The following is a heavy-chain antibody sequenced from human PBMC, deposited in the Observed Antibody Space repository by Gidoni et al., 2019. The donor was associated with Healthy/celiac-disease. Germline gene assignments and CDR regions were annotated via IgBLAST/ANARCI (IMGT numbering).Heavy chain of an antibody. D-gene: IGHD1-1*01. J-gene: IGHJ3*02. Sequence: ELQLVESGGCVVRPGGALRRSCAASGFTFEDSGMSRVRQAPGKGLAWVSGITWNGGSTGYAASVKGRFTISRDNAKNSLYLQMNSLRAEDTALYHCARRTSGTWAFDIWGQGTMVTVSS. CDR3: ARRTSGTWAFDI. V-gene: IGHV3-20*01. CDR2: ITWNGGST. CDR1: GFTFEDSG.